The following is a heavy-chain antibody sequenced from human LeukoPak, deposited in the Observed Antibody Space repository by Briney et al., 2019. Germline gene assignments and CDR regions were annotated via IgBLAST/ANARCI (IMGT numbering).Heavy chain of an antibody. CDR3: AKDSPGYSYGYGKFDY. D-gene: IGHD5-18*01. CDR1: GFTFSSYA. J-gene: IGHJ4*02. CDR2: ISYDGSNK. Sequence: GRSLRLSCAASGFTFSSYAMHWVRQAPGKGLEWVAVISYDGSNKYYADSVKGRFTISRDNSKNTLYLQMNSLRAEDTAVYYCAKDSPGYSYGYGKFDYWGQGTLVTVSS. V-gene: IGHV3-30*04.